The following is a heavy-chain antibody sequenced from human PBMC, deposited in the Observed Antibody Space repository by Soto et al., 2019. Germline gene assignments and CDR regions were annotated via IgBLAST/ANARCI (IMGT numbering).Heavy chain of an antibody. D-gene: IGHD3-16*01. Sequence: GGSLRLSCAASGFTFDDYAMHWVRQDPGKGLEWVSGISWNSGSIGYADSVKGRFTISRDNAKNSLYLQMNSLRAEDTALYYCAKYGKPGFWGYFDYWGQGTLVTVSS. J-gene: IGHJ4*02. CDR2: ISWNSGSI. V-gene: IGHV3-9*01. CDR1: GFTFDDYA. CDR3: AKYGKPGFWGYFDY.